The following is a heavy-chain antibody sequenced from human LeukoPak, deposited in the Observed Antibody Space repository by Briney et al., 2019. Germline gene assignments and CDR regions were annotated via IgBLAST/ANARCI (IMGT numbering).Heavy chain of an antibody. V-gene: IGHV4-59*01. CDR1: GVSISTYY. J-gene: IGHJ4*02. CDR2: IYHSGNA. Sequence: SETLSLTCTVSGVSISTYYWSWIRQPPGKGLEWIGYIYHSGNANYNPSLTSRASMSVDTSNNQFSLRLTSLTAADTAMYYCARDRPGGSSLDYWGQGTLVTVSS. CDR3: ARDRPGGSSLDY. D-gene: IGHD6-13*01.